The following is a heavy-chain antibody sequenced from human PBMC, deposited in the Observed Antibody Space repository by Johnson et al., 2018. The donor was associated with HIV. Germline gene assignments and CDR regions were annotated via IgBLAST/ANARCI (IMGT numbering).Heavy chain of an antibody. CDR2: ISYDANNK. D-gene: IGHD6-19*01. J-gene: IGHJ3*02. V-gene: IGHV3-30-3*01. CDR1: GYTFSSYA. CDR3: ARVSSSTIAVASHPFDI. Sequence: QVQLVESGGGVVQPGRSLRLSCAASGYTFSSYAMHWVRQAPGKGLEWVAVISYDANNKYYADSVKGRFTISRDNSKNTLYLQMNSLRAEDTAVYYCARVSSSTIAVASHPFDIWGKGTMVTVSS.